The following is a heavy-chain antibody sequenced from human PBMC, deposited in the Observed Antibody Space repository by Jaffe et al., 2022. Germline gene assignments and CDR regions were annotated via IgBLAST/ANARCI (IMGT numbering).Heavy chain of an antibody. CDR1: GGSISSYY. D-gene: IGHD3-10*01. J-gene: IGHJ4*02. Sequence: QVQLQESGPGLVKPSETLSLTCTVSGGSISSYYWSWIRQPPGKGLEWIGYIYYSGSTNYNPSLKSRVTISVDTSKNQFSLKLSSVTAADTAVYYCARANKYYYGSGSHFDYWGQGTLVTVSS. CDR2: IYYSGST. CDR3: ARANKYYYGSGSHFDY. V-gene: IGHV4-59*01.